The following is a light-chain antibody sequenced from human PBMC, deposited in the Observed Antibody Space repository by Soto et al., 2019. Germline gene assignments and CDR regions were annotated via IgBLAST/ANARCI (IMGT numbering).Light chain of an antibody. CDR3: LSEDSSRLYV. CDR2: KDT. Sequence: SYELTQPPSVSVSPGQTARITCSGDELPKEYAYWYQQKPGQAPLLVIYKDTERPSGIPERFSASSSGTTVTLTISGVQAEDEGDYYRLSEDSSRLYVFGTGTKVTVL. CDR1: ELPKEY. J-gene: IGLJ1*01. V-gene: IGLV3-25*02.